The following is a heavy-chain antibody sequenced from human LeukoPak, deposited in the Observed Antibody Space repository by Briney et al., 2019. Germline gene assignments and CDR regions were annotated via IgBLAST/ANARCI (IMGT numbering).Heavy chain of an antibody. Sequence: SETLSLTCTVSGGSISSSSYYWSWIRQPPGKGLEWIGEINHSGSTNYNPSLKSRVTISVDTSKNQFSLKLSSVTAADTAVYYCARGRGSSWYFYAFDIWGQGTMVTVSS. D-gene: IGHD6-13*01. V-gene: IGHV4-39*07. CDR2: INHSGST. J-gene: IGHJ3*02. CDR1: GGSISSSSYY. CDR3: ARGRGSSWYFYAFDI.